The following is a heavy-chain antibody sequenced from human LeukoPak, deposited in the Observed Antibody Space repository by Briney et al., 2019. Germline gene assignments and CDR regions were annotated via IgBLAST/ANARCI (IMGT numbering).Heavy chain of an antibody. Sequence: GSVKVSCTASGYSFTGYFMQGVREAPGQGLEWMGWINPNSGDTNYAQKSQGRVTMTRHTSISTAYMELSRLRSDDAAVYYCARRFYYAMDVWGQRTTGTVSS. J-gene: IGHJ6*02. D-gene: IGHD3-16*01. CDR3: ARRFYYAMDV. CDR2: INPNSGDT. CDR1: GYSFTGYF. V-gene: IGHV1-2*02.